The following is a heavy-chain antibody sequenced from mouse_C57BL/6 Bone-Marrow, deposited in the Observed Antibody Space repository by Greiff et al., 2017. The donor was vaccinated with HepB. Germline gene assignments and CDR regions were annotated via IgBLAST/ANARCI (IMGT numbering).Heavy chain of an antibody. CDR3: ARKNWDRAMDY. CDR2: IDPNSGGT. J-gene: IGHJ4*01. V-gene: IGHV1-72*01. CDR1: GYTFTSYW. D-gene: IGHD4-1*01. Sequence: QVQLQQPGAELVKPGASVKLSCKASGYTFTSYWMHWVKQRPGRGLEWIGRIDPNSGGTKYNEKFKSKATLTVDQPSSTADMQLSSLTSEDSAVYYCARKNWDRAMDYWGQGTSVTVSS.